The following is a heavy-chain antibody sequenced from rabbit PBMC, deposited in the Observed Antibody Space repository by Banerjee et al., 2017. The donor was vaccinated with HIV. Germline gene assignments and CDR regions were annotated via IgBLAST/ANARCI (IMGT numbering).Heavy chain of an antibody. CDR1: GSDIRSNA. D-gene: IGHD7-1*01. Sequence: QEQLEESGGGLVQPEGSLTLTGKASGSDIRSNAMCWVRQAPGKGLELIACIYSSNGDKWYASWVNGRFTISRSTSLNTVDLKMTSLTVADTATYFCARDRDGDAGYGSLALWCQCTLVTVS. CDR3: ARDRDGDAGYGSLAL. V-gene: IGHV1S47*01. J-gene: IGHJ3*01. CDR2: IYSSNGDK.